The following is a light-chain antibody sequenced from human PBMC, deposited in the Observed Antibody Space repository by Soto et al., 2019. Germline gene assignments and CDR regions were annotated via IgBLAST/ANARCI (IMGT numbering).Light chain of an antibody. CDR1: ERIGSW. V-gene: IGKV1-12*01. Sequence: DVQMTQTPSSVSASVGDRVTITCRASERIGSWLAWYQKKPGKAPKLLIYGASNFEGEVQSRFSGSGSETDFALTISSLQPEDFATYYCQQTYSFPHTFGQGTKVEIK. CDR3: QQTYSFPHT. J-gene: IGKJ2*01. CDR2: GAS.